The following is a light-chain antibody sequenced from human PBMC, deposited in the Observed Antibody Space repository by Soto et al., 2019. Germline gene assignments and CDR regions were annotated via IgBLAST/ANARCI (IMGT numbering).Light chain of an antibody. V-gene: IGLV2-18*02. Sequence: QSVLTQPPSVSGSPGQSVTISCTGTNSDVGHYTRVSWFQQPPGTAPKLMIYEVTNRPSGVPDRFSGSKSGNTASLTISGLQAEDEGDYYCSSHTTSSTLVFGGGTKVTVL. CDR1: NSDVGHYTR. J-gene: IGLJ2*01. CDR2: EVT. CDR3: SSHTTSSTLV.